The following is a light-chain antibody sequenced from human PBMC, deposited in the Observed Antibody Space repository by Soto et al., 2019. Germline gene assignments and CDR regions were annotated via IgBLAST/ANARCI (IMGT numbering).Light chain of an antibody. Sequence: QSVLTQPASVSGSPGQSITISCTGTSSDVVGYNYVSWYQPHPGKAPKLMIYDVSNRPSGVSSRFSGSKSGNTASLTISGLQDEDEADYYCSSYTRSSTLVFGGGTKLTVL. CDR3: SSYTRSSTLV. J-gene: IGLJ3*02. CDR2: DVS. CDR1: SSDVVGYNY. V-gene: IGLV2-14*03.